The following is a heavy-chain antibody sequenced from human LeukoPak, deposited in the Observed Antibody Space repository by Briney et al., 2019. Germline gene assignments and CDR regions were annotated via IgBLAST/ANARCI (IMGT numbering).Heavy chain of an antibody. D-gene: IGHD3-16*01. CDR3: AREAHGGSFDY. Sequence: GGSLRLSCAASGFTVSSNYMSWVRQAPGKGLGCVSVIYSGGSTYYADSVKGRFIISRDNSKNTLYLQMNSLRAEDTAVYYCAREAHGGSFDYWGQGTLVTVSS. CDR2: IYSGGST. CDR1: GFTVSSNY. V-gene: IGHV3-66*01. J-gene: IGHJ4*02.